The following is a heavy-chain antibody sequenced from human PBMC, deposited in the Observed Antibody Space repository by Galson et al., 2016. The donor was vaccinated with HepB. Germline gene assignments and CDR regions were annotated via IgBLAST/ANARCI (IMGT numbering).Heavy chain of an antibody. V-gene: IGHV4-39*01. D-gene: IGHD2-15*01. J-gene: IGHJ4*02. CDR1: GGSITSYDYY. CDR3: ARHPAGYYDN. Sequence: ETLSLTCTVSGGSITSYDYYWAWIRQPPGKGKEWVASIYYSGSTYYNPSLNSRVTISRDTSNNRFSLDLTSVTVADTAVYYCARHPAGYYDNWGQGILVTVSS. CDR2: IYYSGST.